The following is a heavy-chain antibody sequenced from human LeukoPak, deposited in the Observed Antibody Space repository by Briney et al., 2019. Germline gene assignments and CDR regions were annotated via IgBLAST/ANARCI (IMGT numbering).Heavy chain of an antibody. D-gene: IGHD6-19*01. CDR2: IYHSGST. CDR3: ATEYSSGWSTAPMDV. V-gene: IGHV4-38-2*01. Sequence: PSETLSLTCAVSGYSISSGYYWGWIRQPPGKGLEWIGSIYHSGSTYYNPSLKSRVTISVDTSKNQFSLKLSSVTAADTAVYYCATEYSSGWSTAPMDVWGKGATVTVSS. CDR1: GYSISSGYY. J-gene: IGHJ6*03.